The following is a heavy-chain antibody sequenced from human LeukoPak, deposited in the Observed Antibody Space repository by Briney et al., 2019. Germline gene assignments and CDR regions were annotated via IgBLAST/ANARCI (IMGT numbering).Heavy chain of an antibody. D-gene: IGHD2-21*01. CDR2: MNPNSGNT. J-gene: IGHJ4*02. V-gene: IGHV1-8*02. Sequence: ASVNVSCKASGYTFTNHYMHWVRQAPGQGLEWMGWMNPNSGNTGYAQKFQGRVTMTRNTSISTAYMELSSLRSEDTAVYYCAYSSSFDYWGQGTLVTVSS. CDR1: GYTFTNHY. CDR3: AYSSSFDY.